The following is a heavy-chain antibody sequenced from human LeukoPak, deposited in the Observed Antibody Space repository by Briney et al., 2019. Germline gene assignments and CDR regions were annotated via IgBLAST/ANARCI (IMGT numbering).Heavy chain of an antibody. Sequence: VTVSCTASVGTFSIYAIGWVRQDPREGREWMGGVIPLFGTANYPQKFQGRVTITADKSTSTAYMELSSLRSEDTAVYYCARDFIAADDAFDIWGQGTMVTVSS. CDR3: ARDFIAADDAFDI. V-gene: IGHV1-69*06. J-gene: IGHJ3*02. CDR2: VIPLFGTA. CDR1: VGTFSIYA. D-gene: IGHD6-25*01.